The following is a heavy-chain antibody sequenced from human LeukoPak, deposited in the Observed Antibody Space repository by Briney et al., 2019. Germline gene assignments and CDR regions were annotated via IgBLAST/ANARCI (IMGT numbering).Heavy chain of an antibody. CDR2: ISYSGST. CDR1: GGSVSSGSCY. Sequence: SETLSLTCTVSGGSVSSGSCYWSWIRQPPGKGLEWIGNISYSGSTNYNPSLKSRVTISLGTSKNQFSLKVRSVTAADTAVYYCARGFDSKSTYFDYWGQGTLVTVSS. D-gene: IGHD5-12*01. J-gene: IGHJ4*02. V-gene: IGHV4-61*01. CDR3: ARGFDSKSTYFDY.